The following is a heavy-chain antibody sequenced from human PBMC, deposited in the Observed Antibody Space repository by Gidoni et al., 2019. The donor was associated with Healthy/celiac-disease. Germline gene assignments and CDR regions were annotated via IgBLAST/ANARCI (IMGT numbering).Heavy chain of an antibody. CDR2: IDPSDSYT. D-gene: IGHD3-22*01. V-gene: IGHV5-10-1*03. Sequence: EVQLVQSGAEVKKPGESLRISCKGSGHSFTSYWLSWVRQMPGKGLEWMGRIDPSDSYTNYSPSFQGHVTISADKSISTAYLQWSSLKASDTAMYYCARHWEQYYYDSSGFNWFDPWGQGTLVTVSS. CDR3: ARHWEQYYYDSSGFNWFDP. CDR1: GHSFTSYW. J-gene: IGHJ5*02.